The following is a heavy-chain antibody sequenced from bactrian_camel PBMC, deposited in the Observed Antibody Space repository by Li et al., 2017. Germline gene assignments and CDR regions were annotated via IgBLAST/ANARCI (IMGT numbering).Heavy chain of an antibody. CDR2: VYLYGGKT. Sequence: QLVESGGGSVQAGGALRLSCRASGNTDSINTMAWFHQAPDKEREAVATVYLYGGKTYYAESVKGRFTISRDNANNTLYLQMNSLKYEDTAMYHCAADPGTCGYWVQPRRFSNWGQGTQVTVS. D-gene: IGHD1*01. CDR1: GNTDSINT. CDR3: AADPGTCGYWVQPRRFSN. V-gene: IGHV3S54*01. J-gene: IGHJ4*01.